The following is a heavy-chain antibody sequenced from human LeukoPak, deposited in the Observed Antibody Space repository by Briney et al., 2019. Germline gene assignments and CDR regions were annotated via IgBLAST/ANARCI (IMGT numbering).Heavy chain of an antibody. CDR1: GLIVSSNY. V-gene: IGHV3-53*01. CDR2: IYSGGSI. Sequence: PGGSLRLSCAASGLIVSSNYMTWVRQAPGKGLEWVSVIYSGGSIYYADSVKGRFTISRDNSRNTLYPQMNSLRAEDTAVYYCARALNGFDIWGPGTLVTVSS. CDR3: ARALNGFDI. J-gene: IGHJ3*02.